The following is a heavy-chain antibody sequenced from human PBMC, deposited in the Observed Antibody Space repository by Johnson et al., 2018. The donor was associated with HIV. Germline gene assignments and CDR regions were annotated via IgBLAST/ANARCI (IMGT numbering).Heavy chain of an antibody. CDR3: AKDKTLYGSGTFDAFDI. CDR2: ISYDGPNK. CDR1: GFTFSNYA. J-gene: IGHJ3*02. Sequence: QVQLVESGGGVVQPGRSLRLSCAASGFTFSNYAMDWVRQAPGEGLEWVAVISYDGPNKYYADSVKGRFTISRDNSKNTLYLQMNSLRAEDTAVYYCAKDKTLYGSGTFDAFDIWGQGTMVTVSS. D-gene: IGHD3-10*01. V-gene: IGHV3-30-3*01.